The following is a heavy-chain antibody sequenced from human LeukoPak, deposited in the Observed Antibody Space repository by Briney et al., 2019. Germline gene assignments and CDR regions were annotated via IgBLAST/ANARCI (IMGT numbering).Heavy chain of an antibody. CDR3: ARDRGATVTSGYYYGMDV. CDR2: ISAYNGNT. D-gene: IGHD4-17*01. V-gene: IGHV1-18*04. Sequence: ASVKVSCKASGYTFTSYGISWVRQAPGQGLEWMGWISAYNGNTNYAQKPQGRVTMTTDTSTSTAYMELRSLRSDDTAVYYCARDRGATVTSGYYYGMDVWGQGTTVTVSS. CDR1: GYTFTSYG. J-gene: IGHJ6*02.